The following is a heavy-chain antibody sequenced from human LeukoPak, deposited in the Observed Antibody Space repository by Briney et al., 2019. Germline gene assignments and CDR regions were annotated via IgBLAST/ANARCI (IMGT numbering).Heavy chain of an antibody. J-gene: IGHJ4*02. CDR3: ARDLRGIGDETAY. Sequence: QPGGSLRLSCAASGFTVSSNYMSWVRQAPGKGLEWVSVIYSGGSTYYADSVKGRFTISRDNAKNTLYLHMNSLRAEDTAVYYCARDLRGIGDETAYWGQGTLVTVSS. V-gene: IGHV3-53*01. D-gene: IGHD3-16*01. CDR2: IYSGGST. CDR1: GFTVSSNY.